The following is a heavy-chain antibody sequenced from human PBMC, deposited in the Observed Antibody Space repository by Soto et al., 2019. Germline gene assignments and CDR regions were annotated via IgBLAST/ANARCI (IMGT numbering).Heavy chain of an antibody. Sequence: PSETLSLTCTVSGGSISSYYWSWIRQPAGKGLEWIGYIYNSGSTNYNPSLKSRVTISVDTSKNQFSLKLSSVTAADTAVYYCARDGGYYLGAFDIWGQGTMVTVSS. CDR1: GGSISSYY. V-gene: IGHV4-59*01. CDR2: IYNSGST. J-gene: IGHJ3*02. CDR3: ARDGGYYLGAFDI. D-gene: IGHD3-10*01.